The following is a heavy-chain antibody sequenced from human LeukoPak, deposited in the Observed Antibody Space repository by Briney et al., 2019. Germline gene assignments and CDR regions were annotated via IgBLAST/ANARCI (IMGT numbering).Heavy chain of an antibody. CDR1: GGTFSSYA. J-gene: IGHJ4*02. CDR3: ARGPSTTYYDSSGYYLD. CDR2: IIPIFGTA. Sequence: ASVKVSCKASGGTFSSYAISWVRQAPGQGLEWMGGIIPIFGTANYAQKFQGRVTITTDESTSTAYMELSNLGSEDTAVYYCARGPSTTYYDSSGYYLDWGQGTLVTVSS. D-gene: IGHD3-22*01. V-gene: IGHV1-69*05.